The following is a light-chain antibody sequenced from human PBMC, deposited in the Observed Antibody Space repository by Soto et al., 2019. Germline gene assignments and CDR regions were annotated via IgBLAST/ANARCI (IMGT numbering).Light chain of an antibody. Sequence: DIQLTQSPSSLSASVGDRVTITCQASQDITNFINWYQQKPGKPPNLLIHDATHLRTGVPSRFSGSKSGTDFTFTIYSLQPDDVATYYCQQHHDLPITFGQGTRLEIK. J-gene: IGKJ5*01. CDR2: DAT. V-gene: IGKV1-33*01. CDR3: QQHHDLPIT. CDR1: QDITNF.